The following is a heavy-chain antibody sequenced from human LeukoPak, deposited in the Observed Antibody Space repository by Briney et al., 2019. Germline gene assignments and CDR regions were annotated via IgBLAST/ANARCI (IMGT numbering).Heavy chain of an antibody. CDR3: AREGGLTDAFDI. V-gene: IGHV4-39*07. J-gene: IGHJ3*02. CDR2: IYYSGST. Sequence: NPSETLSLTCIVSGGSISSGTYYWGWIRQPPGKGLEWIGSIYYSGSTYYNPSLKSRVTISVDRSKNQFSLKLSSVTAADTAVYYCAREGGLTDAFDIWGQGTMVTVSS. CDR1: GGSISSGTYY. D-gene: IGHD3-9*01.